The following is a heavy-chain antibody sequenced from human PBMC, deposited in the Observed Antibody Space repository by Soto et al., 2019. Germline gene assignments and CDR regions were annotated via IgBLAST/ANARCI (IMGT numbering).Heavy chain of an antibody. CDR1: GGSISGSSTYY. CDR3: ARGLTGTMMKISCFDP. Sequence: LSLTCTVSGGSISGSSTYYWGWIRQSPGKGLEYIGIVYYSGITYYNPSLKSRVTLSVDTSKNQFSLDLSSVTAADTAVYYCARGLTGTMMKISCFDPWGQGTLVTVSS. CDR2: VYYSGIT. D-gene: IGHD1-7*01. J-gene: IGHJ5*02. V-gene: IGHV4-39*01.